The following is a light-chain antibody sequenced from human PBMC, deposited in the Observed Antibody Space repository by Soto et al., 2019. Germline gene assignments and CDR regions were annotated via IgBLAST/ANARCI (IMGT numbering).Light chain of an antibody. Sequence: QSALTQPASVSGSPGQSSTNSCTGASSDVGSYNYVSWYQQYPAKAPKLIIYELTNRPSGVSNRFSGSKSGNTASLTISGLQAEDEADYYCSSYTSSSTLYVFATGTKVTVL. V-gene: IGLV2-14*01. CDR1: SSDVGSYNY. CDR3: SSYTSSSTLYV. J-gene: IGLJ1*01. CDR2: ELT.